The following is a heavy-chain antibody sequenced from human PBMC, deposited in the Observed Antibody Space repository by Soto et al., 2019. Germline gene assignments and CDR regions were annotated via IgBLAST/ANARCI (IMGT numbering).Heavy chain of an antibody. J-gene: IGHJ4*02. CDR3: ARDRTIYDSSAYYYLY. CDR2: ITPMFGTP. CDR1: GGTFSRYT. V-gene: IGHV1-69*13. Sequence: SVKVSCKASGGTFSRYTITWVRQAPGQGLEWMGGITPMFGTPNYAQKFQGRVTITADESTSTAYMELSSLRSEDTAMYYCARDRTIYDSSAYYYLYWGQGTLVTVSS. D-gene: IGHD3-22*01.